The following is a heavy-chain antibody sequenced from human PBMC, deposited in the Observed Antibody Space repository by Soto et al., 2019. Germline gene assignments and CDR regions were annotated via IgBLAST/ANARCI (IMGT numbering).Heavy chain of an antibody. CDR2: ISHDGINK. Sequence: QVRLVESGGGVVQPGRSLRLSCTASGFSFSSYAMYWFRQPPGKGLEWVAVISHDGINKHYADSVKGRVTVSRDNSTHSRDLKLNTWGGGNRVIYYCGKDMYGSDYFFRGFEPWGKGTLVTVPS. V-gene: IGHV3-30-3*01. CDR1: GFSFSSYA. CDR3: GKDMYGSDYFFRGFEP. J-gene: IGHJ5*02. D-gene: IGHD6-19*01.